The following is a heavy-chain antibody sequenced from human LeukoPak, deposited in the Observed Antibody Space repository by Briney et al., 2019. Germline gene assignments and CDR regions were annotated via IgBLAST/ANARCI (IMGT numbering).Heavy chain of an antibody. CDR2: IKQDGSEK. V-gene: IGHV3-7*03. Sequence: GSLRLSCAASGFTFSSYWMSWVRQAPGKGLEWVANIKQDGSEKYYVDSVKGRFTISRDNAKNSLYLQMNSLRAEDTAVYYCAREGYYGSGSYSYYFDYWGQGTLVTVSS. CDR3: AREGYYGSGSYSYYFDY. J-gene: IGHJ4*02. D-gene: IGHD3-10*01. CDR1: GFTFSSYW.